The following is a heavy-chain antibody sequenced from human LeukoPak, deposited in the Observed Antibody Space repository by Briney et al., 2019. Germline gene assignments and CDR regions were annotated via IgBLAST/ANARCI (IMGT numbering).Heavy chain of an antibody. CDR1: GFTFDDYA. D-gene: IGHD4-17*01. CDR3: AKGYGDFYFYGMDV. J-gene: IGHJ6*01. CDR2: ISWNSGSI. V-gene: IGHV3-9*01. Sequence: PGGSLRLSCAASGFTFDDYAMHWVRQAPGKGLEWVSGISWNSGSIGYADSVKGRFTTSRDNAKNSLYLQMNSLRAEDTALYYCAKGYGDFYFYGMDVWXQGTTVTVSS.